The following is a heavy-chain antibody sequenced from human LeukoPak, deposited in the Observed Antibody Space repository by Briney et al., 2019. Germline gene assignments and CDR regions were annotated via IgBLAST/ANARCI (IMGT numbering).Heavy chain of an antibody. D-gene: IGHD5-24*01. V-gene: IGHV3-74*01. Sequence: GGSLTLSCETAGFTFSSYVMHWVRRTPGKGLVWVSRISHDGIISYADSVKGRFTISRDNAKSTLTLQMNSLRVEDTAVYFCARDWVYKIDYWGRGTLVTVSS. CDR2: ISHDGII. CDR3: ARDWVYKIDY. J-gene: IGHJ4*02. CDR1: GFTFSSYV.